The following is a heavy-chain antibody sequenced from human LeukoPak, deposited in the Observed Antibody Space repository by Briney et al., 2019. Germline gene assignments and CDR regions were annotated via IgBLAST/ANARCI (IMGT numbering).Heavy chain of an antibody. Sequence: GGPLRLSCAASGFTFNDYAMHWVRHVPGKGLEWVTHISGDGGSTYYADSVKGRYTISRDNNKNSLYLQMNNLRTEDTALYYCAKDYYDTSGYYYGEYFQHWGQGTLVTVSS. J-gene: IGHJ1*01. CDR3: AKDYYDTSGYYYGEYFQH. D-gene: IGHD3-22*01. CDR2: ISGDGGST. CDR1: GFTFNDYA. V-gene: IGHV3-43*02.